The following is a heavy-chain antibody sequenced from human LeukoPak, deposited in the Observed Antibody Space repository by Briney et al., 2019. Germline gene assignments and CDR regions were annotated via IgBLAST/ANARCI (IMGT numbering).Heavy chain of an antibody. Sequence: GGSLRLSCVASGFTFSTYAMTWVRQAPGKGLEWVSALSGRGGSTYYADSVKGRFTISRDNSKNTVYLQMNSLRAEDTAVYYCAKDVTVVTPRDLFDYWGQGTLVTVSS. CDR3: AKDVTVVTPRDLFDY. J-gene: IGHJ4*02. CDR1: GFTFSTYA. V-gene: IGHV3-23*01. D-gene: IGHD4-23*01. CDR2: LSGRGGST.